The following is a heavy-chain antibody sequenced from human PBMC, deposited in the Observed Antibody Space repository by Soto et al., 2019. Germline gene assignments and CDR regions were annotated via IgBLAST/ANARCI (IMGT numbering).Heavy chain of an antibody. Sequence: ASVKVSCKASGYTFTSYYMHWVRQAPGQGLEWMGIINPSGGSTSYAQKFQGRVTMTRDTSTSTVYMELSSLRSEDTAVYYCARDLRVYYDILTGYYIKNYNYYGMDVWGQGTTVTVSS. CDR1: GYTFTSYY. V-gene: IGHV1-46*01. D-gene: IGHD3-9*01. CDR2: INPSGGST. J-gene: IGHJ6*02. CDR3: ARDLRVYYDILTGYYIKNYNYYGMDV.